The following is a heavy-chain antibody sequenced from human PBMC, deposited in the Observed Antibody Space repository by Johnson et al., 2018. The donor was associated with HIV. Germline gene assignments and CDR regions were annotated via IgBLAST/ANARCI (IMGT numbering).Heavy chain of an antibody. J-gene: IGHJ3*02. CDR2: IWYDGSNK. CDR3: VKDRGRPGIPAGFDI. Sequence: QVQLVESGGGVVQSGRSLRLSCAASGFIFSYYGMHWVRQAPGKGLEWVAVIWYDGSNKYYAESVKGRFTISRDNSKSTMYLQVNSLRVEDTAVYYCVKDRGRPGIPAGFDIWGQGTMVTVSS. CDR1: GFIFSYYG. D-gene: IGHD3-16*01. V-gene: IGHV3-33*06.